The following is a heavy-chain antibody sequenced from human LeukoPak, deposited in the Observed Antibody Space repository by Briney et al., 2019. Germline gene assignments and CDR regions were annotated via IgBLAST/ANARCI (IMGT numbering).Heavy chain of an antibody. CDR2: ISGSGGST. D-gene: IGHD3-10*01. Sequence: GGSLRLSCAAAGFTFSSYAMSCVREAPGEGREWVSAISGSGGSTYYADSVKGRFTISRDNSENTLFVQMNSRRAEDTAVYYCAKVTDHYGSGSSHWGQGTLVTVSS. J-gene: IGHJ4*02. V-gene: IGHV3-23*01. CDR1: GFTFSSYA. CDR3: AKVTDHYGSGSSH.